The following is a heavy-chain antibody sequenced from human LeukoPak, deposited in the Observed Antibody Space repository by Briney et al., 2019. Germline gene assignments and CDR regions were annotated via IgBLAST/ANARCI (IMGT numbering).Heavy chain of an antibody. Sequence: GGSLRLSCAASGFTFRSYGMHWVRQAPGKGLEWLAVIWYDGSNINYADSVKGRFAISRDNSKNTLYLQMDSLRAEDTAVYYCARAGYCSGGSCYGSDYWGQGTLVSVSS. V-gene: IGHV3-33*01. CDR1: GFTFRSYG. J-gene: IGHJ4*02. D-gene: IGHD2-15*01. CDR3: ARAGYCSGGSCYGSDY. CDR2: IWYDGSNI.